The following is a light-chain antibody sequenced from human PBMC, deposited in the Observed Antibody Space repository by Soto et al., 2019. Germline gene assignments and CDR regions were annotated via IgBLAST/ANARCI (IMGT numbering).Light chain of an antibody. CDR3: AAWDDSLNGRYV. Sequence: QSVLTQPPSASGTPGQRVTISCSGSSSNIGGHAVNWYQQLPGTAPKLLIYTNNQRPSGVPDRFSGSKSGTSASLAISGLQSEDEADYYCAAWDDSLNGRYVFGTGTKLTVL. CDR1: SSNIGGHA. J-gene: IGLJ1*01. CDR2: TNN. V-gene: IGLV1-44*01.